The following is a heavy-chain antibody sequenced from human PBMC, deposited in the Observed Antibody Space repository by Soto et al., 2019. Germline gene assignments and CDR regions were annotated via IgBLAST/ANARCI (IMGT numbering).Heavy chain of an antibody. D-gene: IGHD3-16*01. CDR2: INPNSGGT. J-gene: IGHJ6*02. CDR1: GYTFTGYY. CDR3: ARALAVSPLGEVLMAGMDV. V-gene: IGHV1-2*04. Sequence: ASVKVSCKASGYTFTGYYMHWVRQAPGQGLEWMGWINPNSGGTNYAQKFQGWVTMTRDRSISTAYMELSRLRSDDTAVYYCARALAVSPLGEVLMAGMDVWGQGTTVTVSS.